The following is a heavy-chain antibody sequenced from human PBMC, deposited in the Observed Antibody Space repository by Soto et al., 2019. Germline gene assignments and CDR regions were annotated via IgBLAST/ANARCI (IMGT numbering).Heavy chain of an antibody. V-gene: IGHV4-34*01. CDR2: INHSGST. Sequence: SETLSLTCAVYGGSFSGYYWSWIRQPPGKGLEWIGEINHSGSTNYNPSLKSRVTISVDTSKNQFSLKLSSVTAADTAVYYCARGGAAAGAKLNWFDPWGQGTLVTVSS. J-gene: IGHJ5*02. CDR3: ARGGAAAGAKLNWFDP. CDR1: GGSFSGYY. D-gene: IGHD6-13*01.